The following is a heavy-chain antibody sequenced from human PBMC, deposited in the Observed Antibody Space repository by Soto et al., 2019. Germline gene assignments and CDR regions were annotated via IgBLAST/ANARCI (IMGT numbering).Heavy chain of an antibody. CDR3: VRQEIDYLHGLVDV. Sequence: QVQLQQSGPRLVKPSETLSLTCTVSSGPDRSHNWGWIRQPPGRGLEWIGYVYYTGDTAYNPSLRGRVTISEDTSTNDISLTLNSVTAADTAVYYCVRQEIDYLHGLVDVWGQGTTVSVSS. J-gene: IGHJ6*02. D-gene: IGHD4-17*01. CDR2: VYYTGDT. CDR1: SGPDRSHN. V-gene: IGHV4-59*08.